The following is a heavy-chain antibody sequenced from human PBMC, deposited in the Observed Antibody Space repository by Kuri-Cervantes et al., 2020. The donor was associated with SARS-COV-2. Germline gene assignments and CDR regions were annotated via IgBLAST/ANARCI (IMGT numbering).Heavy chain of an antibody. CDR3: AKDQGDSYGISYFDY. D-gene: IGHD5-18*01. CDR1: GFTFSSYG. Sequence: GESLKISCAASGFTFSSYGMHWVRQAPGKGLEWVAFIRYDGSNKYYADSVKGRFTISRDNSKNTLHLQMNSLRAEDTAVYYCAKDQGDSYGISYFDYWGQGTLVIVSS. CDR2: IRYDGSNK. V-gene: IGHV3-30*02. J-gene: IGHJ4*02.